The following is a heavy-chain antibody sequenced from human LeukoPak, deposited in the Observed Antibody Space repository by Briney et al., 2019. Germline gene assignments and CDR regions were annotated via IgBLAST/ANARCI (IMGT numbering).Heavy chain of an antibody. CDR1: GFTFSSYS. Sequence: GESLGLSCAASGFTFSSYSMNWVRQAPGKGLEWVSSISSSSSYIYYADSVKGRFTISRDNAKNSLYLQMNSLRAEDTAVYYCARDQRDFYYYYYMDVWGKGTTVTVSS. CDR2: ISSSSSYI. CDR3: ARDQRDFYYYYYMDV. J-gene: IGHJ6*03. V-gene: IGHV3-21*01. D-gene: IGHD3-3*01.